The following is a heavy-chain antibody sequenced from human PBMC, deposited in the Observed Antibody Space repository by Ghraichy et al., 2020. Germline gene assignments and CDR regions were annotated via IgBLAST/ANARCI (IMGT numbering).Heavy chain of an antibody. CDR1: GGSISSYY. Sequence: SETLSLTCTVSGGSISSYYWSWIRQPAGKGLEWIGRIYTSGSTNYNPSLKSRVTMSVDTSKNQFSLKLSSVTAADTAVYYCARDGVYGDYGAFDIWGQGTMVTVSS. CDR3: ARDGVYGDYGAFDI. J-gene: IGHJ3*02. V-gene: IGHV4-4*07. CDR2: IYTSGST. D-gene: IGHD4-17*01.